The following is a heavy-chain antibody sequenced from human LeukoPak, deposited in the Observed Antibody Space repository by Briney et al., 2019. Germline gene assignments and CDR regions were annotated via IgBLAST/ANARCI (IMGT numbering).Heavy chain of an antibody. CDR2: VYHLGGT. V-gene: IGHV4-4*02. CDR1: DGYISSTSW. D-gene: IGHD2-15*01. J-gene: IGHJ6*02. Sequence: SETLSLTCTLADGYISSTSWWSWVRQSPGKGLEWLGQVYHLGGTSYNPSLKGRVTMSVDKSKNQFSLKLTSMTAADTAIYFCARSSYNLGYCSGGSCYYYGMDIWGQGTTVIVSS. CDR3: ARSSYNLGYCSGGSCYYYGMDI.